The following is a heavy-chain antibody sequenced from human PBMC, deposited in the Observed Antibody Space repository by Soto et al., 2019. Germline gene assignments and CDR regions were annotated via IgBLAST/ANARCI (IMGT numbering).Heavy chain of an antibody. CDR1: GGSISSGGYY. J-gene: IGHJ5*02. CDR3: ARGPRYCSSTSCYSPRFDP. Sequence: QVQLQESGPGLVKPSQTLSLTCTVSGGSISSGGYYWSWIRQHPGKGLEWIGYIYYSGSTYYNPSLKSRVTISVDTSKNQFSLKLSSVTAADTAVYYCARGPRYCSSTSCYSPRFDPWGQGTLVTVSS. CDR2: IYYSGST. D-gene: IGHD2-2*01. V-gene: IGHV4-31*03.